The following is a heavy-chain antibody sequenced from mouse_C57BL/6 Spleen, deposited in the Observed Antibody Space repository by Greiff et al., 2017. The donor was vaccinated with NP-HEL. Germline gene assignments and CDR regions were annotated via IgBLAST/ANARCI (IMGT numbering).Heavy chain of an antibody. CDR3: LGITTVVAYDFDY. D-gene: IGHD1-1*01. CDR2: IDPETGGT. CDR1: GYTFTDYE. J-gene: IGHJ2*01. Sequence: VQLQESGAELVRPGASVTLSCKASGYTFTDYEMHWVKQTPVHGLEWIGAIDPETGGTAYNQKFKGKAILTADKSSSTAYMELSSLTSEDSAVYYCLGITTVVAYDFDYLGQGTTLTVSS. V-gene: IGHV1-15*01.